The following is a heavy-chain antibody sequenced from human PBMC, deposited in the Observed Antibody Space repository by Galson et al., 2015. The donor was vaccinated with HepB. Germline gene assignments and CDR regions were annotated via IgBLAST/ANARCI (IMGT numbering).Heavy chain of an antibody. D-gene: IGHD1-26*01. CDR1: GFTFSSYW. CDR3: AREEVGATTTFRRYFDY. J-gene: IGHJ4*02. CDR2: INSDGSST. V-gene: IGHV3-74*01. Sequence: SLRLSCAASGFTFSSYWMHWVRQAPGKGLVWVSRINSDGSSTSYADSVKARFTISRDNAKSTLYLQMNGLRAEDAAVYYCAREEVGATTTFRRYFDYWGQGTLVTVSS.